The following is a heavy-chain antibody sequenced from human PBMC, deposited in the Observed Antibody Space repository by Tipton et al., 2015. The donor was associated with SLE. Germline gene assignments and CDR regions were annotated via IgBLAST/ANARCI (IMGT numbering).Heavy chain of an antibody. CDR2: IKEDGSEK. D-gene: IGHD2-21*02. CDR3: AKERLLVTGRFDY. J-gene: IGHJ4*02. CDR1: GFSFSSFW. Sequence: SLRLSCTASGFSFSSFWTSWVRQAPGKGLEWVASIKEDGSEKYSVDSVKGRFTISRDNSKNTLYLQMNSLRAEDTAVYYCAKERLLVTGRFDYWGQGTLITVSS. V-gene: IGHV3-7*01.